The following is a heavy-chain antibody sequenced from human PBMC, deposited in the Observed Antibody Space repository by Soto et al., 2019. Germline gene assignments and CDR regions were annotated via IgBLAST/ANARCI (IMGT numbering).Heavy chain of an antibody. D-gene: IGHD3-3*01. V-gene: IGHV1-2*04. CDR1: GYTFTGYY. CDR3: ARAGDFWSGYYPRDYYYYYGMDV. Sequence: VKVSCKASGYTFTGYYMHWVRQAPGQGLEWMGWINPNSGGTNYAQKFQGWVTMTRDTSISTAYMELSRLRSDDTAVYYCARAGDFWSGYYPRDYYYYYGMDVWGQGTTVTVSS. J-gene: IGHJ6*02. CDR2: INPNSGGT.